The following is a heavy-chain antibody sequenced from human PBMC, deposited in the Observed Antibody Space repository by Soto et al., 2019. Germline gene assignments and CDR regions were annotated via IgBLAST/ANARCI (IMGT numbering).Heavy chain of an antibody. V-gene: IGHV1-58*01. J-gene: IGHJ6*02. CDR1: GFTFTSSA. CDR3: AADQLGDYYYGMDV. CDR2: IVVGSGNT. D-gene: IGHD7-27*01. Sequence: SVKVSCKASGFTFTSSAVQWVRQARGQRLEWIGWIVVGSGNTNYAQKFQERVTITRDMSTSTAYMELSSLRSEDTAVYYCAADQLGDYYYGMDVWGQGTTVTAP.